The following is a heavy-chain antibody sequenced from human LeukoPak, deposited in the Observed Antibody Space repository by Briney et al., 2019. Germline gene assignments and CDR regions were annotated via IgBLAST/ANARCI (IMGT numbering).Heavy chain of an antibody. CDR2: ISTTDTTK. CDR3: ARETLACSGDCLDY. J-gene: IGHJ4*02. Sequence: PGGSLRLSCAASGFTLSSYEWNWVRQPPGKGLEWLTYISTTDTTKYYAESVKGRFTISRDNAKNSLFLQMNSLRAEDTAVYYCARETLACSGDCLDYWGQGTLVTVSS. D-gene: IGHD2-21*02. V-gene: IGHV3-48*03. CDR1: GFTLSSYE.